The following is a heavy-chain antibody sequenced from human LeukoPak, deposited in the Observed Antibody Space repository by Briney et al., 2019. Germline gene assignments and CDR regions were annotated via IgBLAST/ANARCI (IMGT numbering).Heavy chain of an antibody. CDR2: IHYSGST. V-gene: IGHV4-61*01. CDR3: ARSGGRSATIVY. CDR1: GGSVSSGNYY. D-gene: IGHD2-15*01. J-gene: IGHJ4*02. Sequence: SETLSLTCPVSGGSVSSGNYYWSWIRQPPGKGLEWIAYIHYSGSTNYNPSLKSRVSISVDTSKNQFSLKLSSVTAADTAVYYCARSGGRSATIVYRGQGTLVTVSS.